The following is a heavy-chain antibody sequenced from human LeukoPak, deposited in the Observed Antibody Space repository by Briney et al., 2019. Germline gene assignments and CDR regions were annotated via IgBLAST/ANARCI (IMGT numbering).Heavy chain of an antibody. Sequence: GGSLRLSCAASGFTFSSNWMHWVRQAPGKGLVWVSHISTDAWTITYADLVKGRFTISRDNAKNTVYLQMNSLRAEDTALYYCVRGQATAWGLDYWGQGTLVTVSS. J-gene: IGHJ4*02. V-gene: IGHV3-74*01. D-gene: IGHD6-13*01. CDR2: ISTDAWTI. CDR3: VRGQATAWGLDY. CDR1: GFTFSSNW.